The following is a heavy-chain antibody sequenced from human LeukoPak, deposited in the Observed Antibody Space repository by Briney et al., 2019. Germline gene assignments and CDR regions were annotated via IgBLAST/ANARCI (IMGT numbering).Heavy chain of an antibody. CDR1: GYTFTSYY. CDR2: INPNSGGT. V-gene: IGHV1-2*02. D-gene: IGHD6-13*01. Sequence: ASVKVSCKASGYTFTSYYMHWVRQAPGQGLEWMGWINPNSGGTNYAQKFQGRVTMTRDTSISTAYMELSRLRSDDTAVYYCARDSSSFPNWFDPWGQGTLVTVSS. CDR3: ARDSSSFPNWFDP. J-gene: IGHJ5*02.